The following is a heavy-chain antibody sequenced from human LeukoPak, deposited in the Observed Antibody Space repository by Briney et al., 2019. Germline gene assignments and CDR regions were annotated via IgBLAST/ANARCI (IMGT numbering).Heavy chain of an antibody. CDR2: ISGGGDRT. D-gene: IGHD6-13*01. Sequence: PGGSLRLSCAASGFTFSSYAMSWVRQAPGKGLEWVSVISGGGDRTYYADSVKGRFIISRDNFKNTLYLQMNSLRAEESALYYCAKGMAAAVLLGGMDVWGKGTTVTVSS. V-gene: IGHV3-23*01. CDR3: AKGMAAAVLLGGMDV. J-gene: IGHJ6*04. CDR1: GFTFSSYA.